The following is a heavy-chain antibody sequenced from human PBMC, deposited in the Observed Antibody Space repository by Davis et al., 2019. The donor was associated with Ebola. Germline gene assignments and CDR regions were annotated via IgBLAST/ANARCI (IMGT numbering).Heavy chain of an antibody. J-gene: IGHJ4*02. Sequence: PGGSLRLSCAASGFTFSSYSMNWVRQAPGKGLEWVAVIWYDGSNKYYADSVKGRFTISRDNSKNTLYLQMNSLRAEDTAVYYCAKAQGSSGWYAFDYWGQGTLVTVSS. V-gene: IGHV3-33*08. D-gene: IGHD6-19*01. CDR1: GFTFSSYS. CDR2: IWYDGSNK. CDR3: AKAQGSSGWYAFDY.